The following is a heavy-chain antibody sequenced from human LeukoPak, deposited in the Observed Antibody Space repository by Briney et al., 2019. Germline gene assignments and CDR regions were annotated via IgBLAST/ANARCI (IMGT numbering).Heavy chain of an antibody. J-gene: IGHJ4*02. D-gene: IGHD6-19*01. Sequence: GGSLKLSCAASGFTFSDSAMNWVRQASGKGLEWVGHIRGKTDSYATAYAASVRGRFTISRDDSKNTAYLQMNSLKTEDTAVYYCTGGSGWYSPDYWGQGTLVTVSS. V-gene: IGHV3-73*01. CDR3: TGGSGWYSPDY. CDR2: IRGKTDSYAT. CDR1: GFTFSDSA.